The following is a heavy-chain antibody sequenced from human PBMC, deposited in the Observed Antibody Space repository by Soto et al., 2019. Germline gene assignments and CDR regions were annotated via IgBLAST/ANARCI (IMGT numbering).Heavy chain of an antibody. CDR3: ARERVDYGGSVDASDI. Sequence: SETLSLTCTVSGGSISSSSYYWGWIRQPPGKGLEWIGYIYYSGSTNYNPSLKSRVTISVDTSKNQFSLKLSSVTAADTAVYYCARERVDYGGSVDASDIWGQGTMVTVSS. J-gene: IGHJ3*02. D-gene: IGHD4-17*01. CDR1: GGSISSSSYY. V-gene: IGHV4-61*01. CDR2: IYYSGST.